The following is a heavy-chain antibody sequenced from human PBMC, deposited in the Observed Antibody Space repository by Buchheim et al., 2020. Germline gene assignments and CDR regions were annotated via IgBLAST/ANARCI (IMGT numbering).Heavy chain of an antibody. Sequence: QLQLQESGPGLVKPSETLSLTCTVSGGSISSNTYYWAWIRQPPGKGLESIGSFSYSESTYYNPSLKSRVTISVDTSKNQFSLKLSSVTAADTAVYYCARHHRRPFCGGDCYAINWFDPWGQGTL. J-gene: IGHJ5*02. D-gene: IGHD2-21*02. CDR3: ARHHRRPFCGGDCYAINWFDP. CDR1: GGSISSNTYY. CDR2: FSYSEST. V-gene: IGHV4-39*01.